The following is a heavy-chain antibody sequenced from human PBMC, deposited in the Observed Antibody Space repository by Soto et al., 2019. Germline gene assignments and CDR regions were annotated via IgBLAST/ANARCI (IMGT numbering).Heavy chain of an antibody. CDR3: ASYSSGWLGYFDY. J-gene: IGHJ4*02. CDR2: IKQDGSEK. D-gene: IGHD6-19*01. CDR1: GFTFSSYW. Sequence: QPGGSLRLSCAASGFTFSSYWMSWVRQAPGKGLEWVANIKQDGSEKYYVDSVKGRFTISRDNAKNSLYLQMNSLRAEDTAVYYCASYSSGWLGYFDYWGQGTLVTVSS. V-gene: IGHV3-7*01.